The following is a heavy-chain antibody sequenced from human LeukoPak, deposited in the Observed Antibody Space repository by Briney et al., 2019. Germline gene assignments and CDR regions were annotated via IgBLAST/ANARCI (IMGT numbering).Heavy chain of an antibody. CDR1: GYIFTNYW. CDR2: TYPGDSDT. J-gene: IGHJ4*02. CDR3: VRHRGTRGWYDSIDY. V-gene: IGHV5-51*01. D-gene: IGHD6-19*01. Sequence: GESLKISCKGSGYIFTNYWIGWARQMPGKGLEWMGITYPGDSDTRYSPSFQGQVTVSADRSINTAYLQWSSLTASDTAIYYCVRHRGTRGWYDSIDYWGQGTLVTVSS.